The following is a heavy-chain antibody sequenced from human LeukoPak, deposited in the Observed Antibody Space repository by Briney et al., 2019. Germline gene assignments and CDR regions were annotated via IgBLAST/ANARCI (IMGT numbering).Heavy chain of an antibody. CDR2: ISGSGGST. CDR1: GFTFSSDA. V-gene: IGHV3-23*01. CDR3: AKDGVYSSSWYDFDY. D-gene: IGHD6-13*01. J-gene: IGHJ4*02. Sequence: GGSLRFSCAASGFTFSSDAMSWVRQAPGKGLEWVSAISGSGGSTYYADSVKGRFTISRDNSKNTLYLQMNSLRAEDTAVYYCAKDGVYSSSWYDFDYWGQGTLVTVSS.